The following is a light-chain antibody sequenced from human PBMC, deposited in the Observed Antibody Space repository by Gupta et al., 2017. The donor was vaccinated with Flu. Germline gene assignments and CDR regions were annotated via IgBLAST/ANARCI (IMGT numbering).Light chain of an antibody. CDR1: QGLGSW. J-gene: IGKJ4*01. Sequence: DIQMTQSPSSLSASVGDRVTISCRASQGLGSWLAWYQQKPEKAPKSLIYATSNLQSGVPSRFSGSGSGTDFTLTINSLQPEDFATYYCQQENHFPITFGRGTKVEI. CDR2: ATS. CDR3: QQENHFPIT. V-gene: IGKV1D-16*01.